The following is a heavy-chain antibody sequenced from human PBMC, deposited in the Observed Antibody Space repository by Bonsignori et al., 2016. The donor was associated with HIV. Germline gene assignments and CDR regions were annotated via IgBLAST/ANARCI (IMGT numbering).Heavy chain of an antibody. CDR3: ARVPSVTSYVERVFDS. Sequence: ASVKVSCKASAYPFTDYYIHWVRQAPGYGFEWMGWISPNSGATNYAQKFQGRVSMTTDTSITTAYLELSGLRSDDTAVYYCARVPSVTSYVERVFDSWGQGTLVTVSS. CDR2: ISPNSGAT. D-gene: IGHD3-16*01. J-gene: IGHJ4*02. CDR1: AYPFTDYY. V-gene: IGHV1-2*02.